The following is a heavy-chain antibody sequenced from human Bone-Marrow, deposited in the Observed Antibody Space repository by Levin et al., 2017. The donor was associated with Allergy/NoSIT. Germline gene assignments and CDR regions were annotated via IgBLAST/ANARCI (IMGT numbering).Heavy chain of an antibody. CDR1: GFTFSSYG. Sequence: LSLTCAASGFTFSSYGMHWVRQAPGKGLEWVAVIWYDGSNKYYADSVKGRFTISRDNSKNTLYLQMNSLRAEDTAVYYCARDLGSEEIDYWGQGTLVTVSS. CDR2: IWYDGSNK. CDR3: ARDLGSEEIDY. V-gene: IGHV3-33*01. D-gene: IGHD3-10*01. J-gene: IGHJ4*02.